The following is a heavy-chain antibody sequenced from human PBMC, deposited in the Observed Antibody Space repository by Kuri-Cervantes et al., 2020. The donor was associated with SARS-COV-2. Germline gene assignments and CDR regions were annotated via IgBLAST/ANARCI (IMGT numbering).Heavy chain of an antibody. J-gene: IGHJ4*02. D-gene: IGHD3-3*01. CDR3: ARKGLWSGYLN. Sequence: ESLKISCAASEFTFSDYAMSWVRQAPGKGLEWIGSIYYSGSTYYNPSLKSRVTISVDTSKNQFSLKLSSVTAADTAVYYCARKGLWSGYLNWGQGTLVTVSS. V-gene: IGHV4-38-2*01. CDR1: EFTFSDYA. CDR2: IYYSGST.